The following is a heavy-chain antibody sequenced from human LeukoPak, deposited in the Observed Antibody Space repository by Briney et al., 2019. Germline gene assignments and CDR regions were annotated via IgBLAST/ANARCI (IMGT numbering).Heavy chain of an antibody. V-gene: IGHV3-21*01. CDR3: ARDPGYSSGWYPDY. CDR1: GFTFSSYS. J-gene: IGHJ4*02. CDR2: ISSSSSYI. D-gene: IGHD6-19*01. Sequence: GGSLRLSCAASGFTFSSYSMNWVRQAPGKGLDWVSSISSSSSYIYYADSVKGRFTISRDNAKNSLYLQMNSLRAEDTAVYYCARDPGYSSGWYPDYWGQGTLVTVSS.